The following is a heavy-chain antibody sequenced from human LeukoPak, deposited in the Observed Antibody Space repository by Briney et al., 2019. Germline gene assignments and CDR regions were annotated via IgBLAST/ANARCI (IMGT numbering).Heavy chain of an antibody. CDR1: RGSLSSNKYY. CDR2: MYYSWDT. V-gene: IGHV4-39*01. J-gene: IGHJ6*03. CDR3: ARIVVRGSGTYYRYYYYYMDV. D-gene: IGHD3-10*01. Sequence: VKPSEALSPTCTVSRGSLSSNKYYLGLGPPPPGKGLESIWAMYYSWDTYYNPSLKSRVTISGDTSKSQFSLNLRSVTAADTAVYYCARIVVRGSGTYYRYYYYYMDVWGKGTTVTVSS.